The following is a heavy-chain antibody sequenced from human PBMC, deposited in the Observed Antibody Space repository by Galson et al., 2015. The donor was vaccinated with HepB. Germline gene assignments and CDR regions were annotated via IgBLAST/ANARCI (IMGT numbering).Heavy chain of an antibody. CDR1: GYTFTSYA. CDR3: ARTYSSGWPYDSYFDY. Sequence: SVKVSCKASGYTFTSYAMHWVRQAPGQRLEWMGWINAGNGNTKYSQKFQGRVTITRDESTSTAYMELSRLRSDDTVVYYCARTYSSGWPYDSYFDYWGQGTLVTVSS. D-gene: IGHD6-19*01. CDR2: INAGNGNT. V-gene: IGHV1-3*01. J-gene: IGHJ4*02.